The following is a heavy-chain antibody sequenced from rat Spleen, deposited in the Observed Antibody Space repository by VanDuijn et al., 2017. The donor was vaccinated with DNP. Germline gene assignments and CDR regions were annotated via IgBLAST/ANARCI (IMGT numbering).Heavy chain of an antibody. Sequence: EVQLVESGGGLVQPGRSLKLSCAASGFTYSNYVMAWVRQAPATGLEWVASISSGGGDTYYRDAVRGRFTISRDNARNTLYLQLDSLRSEDTATYFCKRDSGDWYFDFWGPGIMVTVSS. D-gene: IGHD1-1*01. CDR2: ISSGGGDT. V-gene: IGHV5S13*01. J-gene: IGHJ1*01. CDR3: KRDSGDWYFDF. CDR1: GFTYSNYV.